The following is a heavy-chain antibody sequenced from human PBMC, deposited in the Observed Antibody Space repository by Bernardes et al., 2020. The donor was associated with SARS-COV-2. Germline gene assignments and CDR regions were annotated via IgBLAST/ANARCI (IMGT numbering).Heavy chain of an antibody. CDR2: ISSSGDTT. CDR3: AKSHYYNSGSFDS. Sequence: GGSLRLCCAASGFIFSSYAMSWVRQAPGKGLDWVSGISSSGDTTYYADSLKGRFIVSRDNSNNMLYLQLNSLRAEDTAVYYCAKSHYYNSGSFDSWGRGTRVTVSS. V-gene: IGHV3-23*01. D-gene: IGHD3-10*01. J-gene: IGHJ4*02. CDR1: GFIFSSYA.